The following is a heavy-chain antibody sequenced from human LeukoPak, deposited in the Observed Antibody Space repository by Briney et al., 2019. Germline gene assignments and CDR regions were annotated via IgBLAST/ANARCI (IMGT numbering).Heavy chain of an antibody. V-gene: IGHV4-59*08. Sequence: SETLSLTCTVSGGSISSYYWSWIRQPPGKGLEWIGYIYYSGSTNYNPSLKSRVTISVDTSKNQFSLKLSSVTAADTALYYCARRGYHDYSGFDYWGQGTLVTVSS. D-gene: IGHD3-16*01. CDR3: ARRGYHDYSGFDY. CDR2: IYYSGST. J-gene: IGHJ4*02. CDR1: GGSISSYY.